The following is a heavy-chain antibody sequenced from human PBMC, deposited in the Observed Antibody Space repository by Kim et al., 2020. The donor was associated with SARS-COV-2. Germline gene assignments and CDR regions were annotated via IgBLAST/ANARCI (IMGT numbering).Heavy chain of an antibody. CDR2: IYYSVST. CDR3: ARALTMITFGGVIVDAFDI. Sequence: SETLSLTCTVSGGSISSGGYYWSWIRQHPGKGLEWIGYIYYSVSTYYNPSLKSRVTISVDTSKNQFSLKLSSVTAADTAVYYCARALTMITFGGVIVDAFDIWGQGTMVTVSS. D-gene: IGHD3-16*02. J-gene: IGHJ3*02. V-gene: IGHV4-31*03. CDR1: GGSISSGGYY.